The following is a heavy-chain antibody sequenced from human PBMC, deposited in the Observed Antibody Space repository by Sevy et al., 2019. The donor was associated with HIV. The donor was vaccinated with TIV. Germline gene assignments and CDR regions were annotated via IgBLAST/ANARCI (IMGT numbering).Heavy chain of an antibody. J-gene: IGHJ4*02. Sequence: ASVKVSCKVSGYTLTQFSMHWVRQAPGKGLEWMATFDPGDDETIYAQRLQGRVTMTEDTSTDTAYMELSSLRSDDTAVYYCAVTKDYYASSGYPFDYWGQGSLVTVSS. D-gene: IGHD3-22*01. V-gene: IGHV1-24*01. CDR3: AVTKDYYASSGYPFDY. CDR2: FDPGDDET. CDR1: GYTLTQFS.